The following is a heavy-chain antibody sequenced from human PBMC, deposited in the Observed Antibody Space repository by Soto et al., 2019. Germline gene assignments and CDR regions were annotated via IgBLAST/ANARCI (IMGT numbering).Heavy chain of an antibody. Sequence: QVQLVESGGGVVQPGRPLRLSCAASGFTFSSYGMHWVRQAPGKGLEWVAVISYDGSNKYYADSVKGRFTISRDNSKNTLYLQMNSLRAEDTAVYYCAKDRDQTMATYDDYWGQGTLVTVSS. CDR1: GFTFSSYG. J-gene: IGHJ4*02. V-gene: IGHV3-30*18. D-gene: IGHD5-12*01. CDR3: AKDRDQTMATYDDY. CDR2: ISYDGSNK.